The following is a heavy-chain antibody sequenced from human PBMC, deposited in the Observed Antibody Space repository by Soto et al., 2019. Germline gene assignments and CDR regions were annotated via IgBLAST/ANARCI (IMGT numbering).Heavy chain of an antibody. V-gene: IGHV3-15*07. CDR2: IKSKTDGGTT. D-gene: IGHD3-10*01. CDR1: GFTFSNAW. J-gene: IGHJ6*02. Sequence: GGYLRLSCAASGFTFSNAWMNWVRQAPGKGLEWVGRIKSKTDGGTTDYAAPVKGRFTISRDDSKNTLYLQMNSLKTEDTAVYYCTTDRVTVRGVMTGGMDVWGQGTTVTVSS. CDR3: TTDRVTVRGVMTGGMDV.